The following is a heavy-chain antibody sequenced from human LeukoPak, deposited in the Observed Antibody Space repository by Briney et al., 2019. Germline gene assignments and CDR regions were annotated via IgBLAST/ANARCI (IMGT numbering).Heavy chain of an antibody. J-gene: IGHJ4*02. V-gene: IGHV1-46*01. CDR1: GYTFTSNY. CDR2: NSPSGGST. D-gene: IGHD3-9*01. Sequence: ASVKVSCKAFGYTFTSNYMHWVRQAPGQGPEWMGVNSPSGGSTTYAQKFQGRVTLTRDMSTSTDYLELRSLRSDNTAIYYCARDRYFDFLLPFDYWGQGTLVTVSS. CDR3: ARDRYFDFLLPFDY.